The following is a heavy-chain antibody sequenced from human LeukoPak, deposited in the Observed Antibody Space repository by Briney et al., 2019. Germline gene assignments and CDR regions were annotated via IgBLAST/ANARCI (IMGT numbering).Heavy chain of an antibody. CDR2: ISSSSSYI. CDR1: GFTFSSYS. CDR3: ARDSRSEYYYGSGSSDWFDP. D-gene: IGHD3-10*01. V-gene: IGHV3-21*01. J-gene: IGHJ5*02. Sequence: GGSLRLSCAASGFTFSSYSMNWGRQAPGKGREWVSSISSSSSYIYYADSVKGRFTISRDNAKNSLYLQMNSLRAEDTAVYYCARDSRSEYYYGSGSSDWFDPWGQGTLVTVSS.